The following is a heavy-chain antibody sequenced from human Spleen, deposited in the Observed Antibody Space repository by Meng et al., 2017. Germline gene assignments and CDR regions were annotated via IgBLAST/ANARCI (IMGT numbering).Heavy chain of an antibody. CDR2: IYHSGNT. CDR1: GDSISSSYW. J-gene: IGHJ4*02. Sequence: QVQLQGSGPGLGKPSGTLSLTCAVSGDSISSSYWWSWVRQTPGKGLEWIGEIYHSGNTNYNPSLKSRVTISIDKSKNQFSLKLTSVTAADTAVYYCARGSMTGAGDFEYWGQGTLVTVSS. CDR3: ARGSMTGAGDFEY. V-gene: IGHV4-4*02. D-gene: IGHD6-13*01.